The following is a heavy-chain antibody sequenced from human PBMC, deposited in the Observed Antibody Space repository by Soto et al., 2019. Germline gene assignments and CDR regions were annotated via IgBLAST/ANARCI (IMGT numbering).Heavy chain of an antibody. J-gene: IGHJ6*02. CDR3: ARVGGSGNYYYYGMDV. CDR2: INSDGSST. CDR1: GFTFSSYW. V-gene: IGHV3-74*01. Sequence: EVQLVESGGGLVQPGGSLRLSCAASGFTFSSYWMHWVRQAPGKGLVWVSRINSDGSSTSYADSVKGRFTISRDNAKNTLYLQMNSLRAEGTAVYYCARVGGSGNYYYYGMDVWGQGTTVTVSS. D-gene: IGHD3-10*01.